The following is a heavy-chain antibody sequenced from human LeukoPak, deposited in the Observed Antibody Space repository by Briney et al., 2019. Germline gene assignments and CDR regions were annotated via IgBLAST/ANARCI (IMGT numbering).Heavy chain of an antibody. J-gene: IGHJ3*02. CDR2: MNPNSGNT. V-gene: IGHV1-8*01. Sequence: GASVKVSCKASGYTFTSYDINWVRQATGQGLEWMGWMNPNSGNTGYAQKFQGRVTMTRNTSISTAYMKLSSLRSEDTAVYYCARGGYYDFWSGYSPDAFDIWGQGTMVTVSS. CDR1: GYTFTSYD. CDR3: ARGGYYDFWSGYSPDAFDI. D-gene: IGHD3-3*01.